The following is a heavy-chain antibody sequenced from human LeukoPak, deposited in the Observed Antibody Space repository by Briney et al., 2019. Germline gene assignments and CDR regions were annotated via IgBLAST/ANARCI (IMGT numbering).Heavy chain of an antibody. D-gene: IGHD2-15*01. CDR1: GFTFSSYS. Sequence: VQPGGSLRLSCAASGFTFSSYSMNWVRQAPGKGLEWVSYISSSGSTIYYADSVKGRFTISRDNSKNALYLQMNSLRAEDTAVYYCAKEGLDIVVVVADYFDYWGQGTLVTVSS. CDR3: AKEGLDIVVVVADYFDY. J-gene: IGHJ4*02. CDR2: ISSSGSTI. V-gene: IGHV3-48*01.